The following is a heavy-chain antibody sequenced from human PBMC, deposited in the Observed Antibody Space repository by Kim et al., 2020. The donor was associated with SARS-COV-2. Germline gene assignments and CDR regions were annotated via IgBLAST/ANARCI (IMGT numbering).Heavy chain of an antibody. V-gene: IGHV3-15*01. CDR2: IKSKAGGGTT. J-gene: IGHJ4*01. Sequence: GGSLRLSCEASGFNSAWMSWVRQAPGKGLEWVGRIKSKAGGGTTDYSAPVKGRFTISRDDSKSTLYLQMNSLKTEDTAVYYCTTDCCDSSGYGKYYFDTWGQGTLVAVSS. CDR1: GFNSAW. CDR3: TTDCCDSSGYGKYYFDT. D-gene: IGHD3-22*01.